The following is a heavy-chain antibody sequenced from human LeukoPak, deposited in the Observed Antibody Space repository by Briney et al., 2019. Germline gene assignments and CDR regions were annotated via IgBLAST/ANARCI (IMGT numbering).Heavy chain of an antibody. V-gene: IGHV1-18*01. J-gene: IGHJ4*02. Sequence: ASVKVSCKASGYTFTSYGTSWVRQAPGQGLEWMGWISAYNGNTNYAQKLQGRVTMTTDTSTSTAYMELRSLRSDDTAVYYCARALRFTIFGVKWGQGTLVTVSS. CDR2: ISAYNGNT. CDR1: GYTFTSYG. CDR3: ARALRFTIFGVK. D-gene: IGHD3-3*01.